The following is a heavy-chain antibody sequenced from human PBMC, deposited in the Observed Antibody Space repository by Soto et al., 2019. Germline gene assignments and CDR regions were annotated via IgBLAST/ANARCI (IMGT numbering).Heavy chain of an antibody. J-gene: IGHJ4*02. CDR3: AASAHGSGGSSFDY. Sequence: QVQLVESGGGVVQPGRSLRLSCAASGFPFSIYGMHWVRQAPGKGLEWVAVISYDGSNKNYADSVKGRFTISRDNSKNTLYLQMSSLRAEDTSVFYCAASAHGSGGSSFDYWGQGTLVNVSS. CDR2: ISYDGSNK. D-gene: IGHD2-15*01. CDR1: GFPFSIYG. V-gene: IGHV3-30*03.